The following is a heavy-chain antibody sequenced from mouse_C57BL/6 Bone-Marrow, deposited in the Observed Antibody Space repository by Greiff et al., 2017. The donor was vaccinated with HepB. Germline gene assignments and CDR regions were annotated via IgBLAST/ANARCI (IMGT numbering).Heavy chain of an antibody. D-gene: IGHD1-1*01. CDR1: GFNIKDDY. V-gene: IGHV14-4*01. Sequence: EVQLQQSGAELVRPGASVKLSCTASGFNIKDDYMHWVKQRPEQGLEWIGWIDPENGDTEYASKFQGKATITADTSSNTAYLQLSSLTSEDTAVYYCTTLGSSYEYFDVWGTGTTVTVSS. CDR3: TTLGSSYEYFDV. J-gene: IGHJ1*03. CDR2: IDPENGDT.